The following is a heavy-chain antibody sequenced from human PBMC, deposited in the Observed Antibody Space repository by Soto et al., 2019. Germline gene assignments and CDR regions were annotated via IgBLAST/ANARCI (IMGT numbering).Heavy chain of an antibody. V-gene: IGHV1-69*06. CDR3: TRRALGPTVRSLDWFLAYYYGMYV. J-gene: IGHJ6*02. Sequence: QVQRVQSASEVKRTWSSVKVSCHVSGGTVSTSAVSWVRQAPGQGLEWMGGILPIFNTPQYAEKFHGRLTISSDNSTNTVYMKLSGLTYEDTAIYFCTRRALGPTVRSLDWFLAYYYGMYVWGQGTSVTV. CDR1: GGTVSTSA. CDR2: ILPIFNTP. D-gene: IGHD4-17*01.